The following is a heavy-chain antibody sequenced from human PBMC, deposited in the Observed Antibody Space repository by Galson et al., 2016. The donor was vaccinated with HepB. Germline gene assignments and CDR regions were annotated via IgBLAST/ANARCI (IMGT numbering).Heavy chain of an antibody. J-gene: IGHJ6*02. CDR3: ARRSRDYYHGMDV. Sequence: SVKVSCKASGYIFTSQYIHWVRQAPGQGLEWMGVINPSGGSTNYAQKFQGRFTMTNDTSTNSVYMELSSPRSEDTAVYYCARRSRDYYHGMDVWGQGTTVTVSS. CDR2: INPSGGST. V-gene: IGHV1-46*01. CDR1: GYIFTSQY.